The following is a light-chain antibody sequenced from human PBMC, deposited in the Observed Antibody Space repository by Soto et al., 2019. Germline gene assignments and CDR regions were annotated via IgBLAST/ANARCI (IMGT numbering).Light chain of an antibody. J-gene: IGKJ3*01. V-gene: IGKV1-12*01. CDR3: HQANSFPNFT. Sequence: DIQMTPSPSSVSASVVARVTITCRTRQGIGNWLAWYQQTPGKAPRLLIYAASSLQRGVPSRFSGSGAGTECTLTISGLQPEDFATYYGHQANSFPNFTVGPGTKVYVK. CDR1: QGIGNW. CDR2: AAS.